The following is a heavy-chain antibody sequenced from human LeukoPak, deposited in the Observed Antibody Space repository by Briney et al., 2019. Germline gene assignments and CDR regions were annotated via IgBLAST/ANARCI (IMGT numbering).Heavy chain of an antibody. CDR1: GFTFSSYG. J-gene: IGHJ3*01. CDR3: AKGLLNYHLAFDF. V-gene: IGHV3-33*06. CDR2: IWYDGSNK. D-gene: IGHD1-7*01. Sequence: GGSLRLSCAASGFTFSSYGMHWVRQAPGKGLEWVAVIWYDGSNKYYADSVKGRFTISRDNSENTLYLQMNSLRADDTADYYCAKGLLNYHLAFDFWGQGTMVTVSS.